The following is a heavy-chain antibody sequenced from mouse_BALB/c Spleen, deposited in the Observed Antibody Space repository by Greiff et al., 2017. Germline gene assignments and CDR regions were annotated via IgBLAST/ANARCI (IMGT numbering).Heavy chain of an antibody. CDR1: GYTFTSYW. V-gene: IGHV1S127*01. Sequence: QVQLQQSGPELVRPGASVKMSCKASGYTFTSYWMHWVKQRPGQGLEWIGMIDHSNSETRLNQKFKDKATLNVDKYSNTAYIQLSSLTSEDSAVYYCARGDGNYDYYAMDYWGQGTSVTVSS. D-gene: IGHD2-1*01. J-gene: IGHJ4*01. CDR3: ARGDGNYDYYAMDY. CDR2: IDHSNSET.